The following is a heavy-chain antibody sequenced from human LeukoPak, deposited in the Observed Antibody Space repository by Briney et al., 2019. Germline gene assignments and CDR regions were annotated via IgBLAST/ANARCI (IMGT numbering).Heavy chain of an antibody. J-gene: IGHJ6*02. Sequence: PSETLSLTCIVSGGSISSTSSNNYHWGWIRQPPGKGLEWIGSIYYSGSTYYNPSLKSRVTISVDTSKNQFSLKLSSVTAAGTALYYCAREMGVVTAHGIDVWGQGTTVTVSS. CDR3: AREMGVVTAHGIDV. CDR2: IYYSGST. D-gene: IGHD4-23*01. CDR1: GGSISSTSSNNYH. V-gene: IGHV4-39*02.